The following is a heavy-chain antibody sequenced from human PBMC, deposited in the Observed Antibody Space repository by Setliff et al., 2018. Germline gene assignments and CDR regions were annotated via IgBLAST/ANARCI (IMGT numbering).Heavy chain of an antibody. CDR1: GGSITSGSFF. D-gene: IGHD3-10*01. CDR3: ARDRTYYGSGTYTRWFDY. V-gene: IGHV4-39*07. J-gene: IGHJ4*02. CDR2: ALDDGRA. Sequence: SETLSLTCTVSGGSITSGSFFWGWIRQSPGRGLEWIGSALDDGRASYNESFEGRVTISVDTSKNQFSLQLSSVTAADTAVYYCARDRTYYGSGTYTRWFDYWGQGTLVTVSS.